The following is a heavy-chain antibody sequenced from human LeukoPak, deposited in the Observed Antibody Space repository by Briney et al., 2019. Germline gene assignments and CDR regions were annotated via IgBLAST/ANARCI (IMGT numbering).Heavy chain of an antibody. Sequence: SGALSLTCTVSRGSISGGKDFWGWTRHPPRNGIEWIGSICYSGSAYYNPSVKSRVTISVDTSKNEFSLKVHSVTAADTAVYYCARRGITYSTSFFDYWGQGTLVTVSS. V-gene: IGHV4-39*01. CDR2: ICYSGSA. J-gene: IGHJ4*02. CDR3: ARRGITYSTSFFDY. CDR1: RGSISGGKDF. D-gene: IGHD2-2*01.